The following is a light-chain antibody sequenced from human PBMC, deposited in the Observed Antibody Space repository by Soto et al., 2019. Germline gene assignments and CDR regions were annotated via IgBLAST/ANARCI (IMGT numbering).Light chain of an antibody. CDR3: MSYAGGNSVT. J-gene: IGLJ2*01. Sequence: QSALTQPASVSGSPGESITISCTGTRSDIGSYNSIAWYQQHPGKAPRVMIFEVTKRPSGVPDRFSASKSGNSASLTVSGLQDEDEADYYCMSYAGGNSVTFGGGTKVTVL. CDR1: RSDIGSYNS. CDR2: EVT. V-gene: IGLV2-8*01.